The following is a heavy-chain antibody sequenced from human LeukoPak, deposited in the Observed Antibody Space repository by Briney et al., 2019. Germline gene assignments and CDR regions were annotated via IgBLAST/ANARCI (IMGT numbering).Heavy chain of an antibody. D-gene: IGHD5-24*01. V-gene: IGHV1-69*02. CDR3: ARLNVVEMATASRGAFDI. J-gene: IGHJ3*02. CDR2: IIPILGIA. CDR1: GGTFSSYT. Sequence: PVKVSCKASGGTFSSYTISWVRQAPGQGLEWMGRIIPILGIANYAQKFQGRVTITADKSTSTAYMELSSLRSEDTAVYYCARLNVVEMATASRGAFDIWGQGTMVTVSS.